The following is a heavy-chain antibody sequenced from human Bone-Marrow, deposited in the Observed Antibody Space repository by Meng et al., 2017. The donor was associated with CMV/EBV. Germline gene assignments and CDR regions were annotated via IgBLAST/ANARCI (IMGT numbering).Heavy chain of an antibody. CDR1: GFTFSSYA. D-gene: IGHD4-17*01. CDR2: ISGSGGST. CDR3: ARGSTVTTLRQY. V-gene: IGHV3-23*01. J-gene: IGHJ4*02. Sequence: GGSLRLSCAASGFTFSSYAMSWVRQAPGKGLEWVSAISGSGGSTYYADSVKGRFTISRDNAKTSLYLQMNNLRAEDTAVYYCARGSTVTTLRQYWGQGTLVTVSS.